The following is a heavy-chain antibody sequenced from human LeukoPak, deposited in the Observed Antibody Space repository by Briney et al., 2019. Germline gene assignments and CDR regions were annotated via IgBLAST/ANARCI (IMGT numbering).Heavy chain of an antibody. CDR2: IYCSGST. J-gene: IGHJ4*02. CDR1: GGSISSYY. D-gene: IGHD3-10*01. CDR3: ARAVSGSFPAGFDY. V-gene: IGHV4-59*01. Sequence: PSETLSLTCTVSGGSISSYYWSWIRQPPGKGLEWIGYIYCSGSTNYNPSLKSRVTISVDTSKNQFSLKLSSVTAADTAVYYCARAVSGSFPAGFDYWGQGTLVTVSS.